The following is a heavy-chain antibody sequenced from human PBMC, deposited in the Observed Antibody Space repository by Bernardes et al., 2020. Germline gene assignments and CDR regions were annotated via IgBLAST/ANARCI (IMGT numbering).Heavy chain of an antibody. Sequence: GGSLRLSCAASGFTFDDYTMHWVRQAPGKGLEWVSLISWDGGSTYYADSVKGRFTISRDNSKNSLYLQMNSLRTEDTALYYCAKDRIAAAGKYYYYYYGMDVWGKGTTVTVSS. CDR3: AKDRIAAAGKYYYYYYGMDV. V-gene: IGHV3-43*01. CDR2: ISWDGGST. J-gene: IGHJ6*04. CDR1: GFTFDDYT. D-gene: IGHD6-13*01.